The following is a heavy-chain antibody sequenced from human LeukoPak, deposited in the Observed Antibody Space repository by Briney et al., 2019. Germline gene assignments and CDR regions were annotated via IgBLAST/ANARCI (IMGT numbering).Heavy chain of an antibody. V-gene: IGHV3-23*01. CDR3: ARDGESRYWASGCYYGMDV. J-gene: IGHJ6*02. Sequence: PGESLTLSCAASGFTLSTYAMNWVRQAPGKGLEWVSSVSGNAGTTYYADSVKGRFTMSRDNSKNTLFLQMSSLRADDTAVYYRARDGESRYWASGCYYGMDVWGQGTTVTVSS. CDR2: VSGNAGTT. D-gene: IGHD3-10*01. CDR1: GFTLSTYA.